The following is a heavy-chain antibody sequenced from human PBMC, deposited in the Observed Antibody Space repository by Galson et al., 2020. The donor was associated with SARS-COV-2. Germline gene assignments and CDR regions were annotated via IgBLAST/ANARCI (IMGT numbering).Heavy chain of an antibody. CDR2: IYYSGST. J-gene: IGHJ6*02. Sequence: ASETLSLTCTVSGGSISSYYWSWIRQPPGKGLEWIGYIYYSGSTNYNPSLKSQVTISVDTSKNQFSLKLSSVTAADTAVYYCAREYGDYAGGPGGTYYYGMDVWGQGTTVTVSS. CDR3: AREYGDYAGGPGGTYYYGMDV. V-gene: IGHV4-59*01. D-gene: IGHD4-17*01. CDR1: GGSISSYY.